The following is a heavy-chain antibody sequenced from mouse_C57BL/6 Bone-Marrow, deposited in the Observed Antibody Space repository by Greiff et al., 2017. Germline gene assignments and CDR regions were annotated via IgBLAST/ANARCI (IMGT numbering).Heavy chain of an antibody. CDR3: AACGNFAY. D-gene: IGHD2-1*01. CDR1: GYSFTSYC. CDR2: IDPSDSYT. Sequence: QVQLKQPGAELVRPGPSVKLSCKASGYSFTSYCMHWVKQRPGQGLEWIGVIDPSDSYTNYNQKFKGKATLTVDTSSSTAYMQLSSLTSEDSAVYYCAACGNFAYWGQGTLVTVSA. V-gene: IGHV1-59*01. J-gene: IGHJ3*01.